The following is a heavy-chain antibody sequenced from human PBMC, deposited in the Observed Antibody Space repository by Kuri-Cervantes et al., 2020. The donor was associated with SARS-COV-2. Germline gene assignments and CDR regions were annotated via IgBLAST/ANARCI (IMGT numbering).Heavy chain of an antibody. D-gene: IGHD3-22*01. V-gene: IGHV4-34*01. J-gene: IGHJ5*02. CDR1: GGSFSGYY. CDR3: ARDRSRAYYYDSSGFGA. CDR2: INHSGST. Sequence: GSLRLSCAVYGGSFSGYYWSWIRQPPGKGLEWIGEINHSGSTNYNPSLKSRVTISVDTSKTQFSLKLSSVTAADTAVYYCARDRSRAYYYDSSGFGAWGQGTLVTVSS.